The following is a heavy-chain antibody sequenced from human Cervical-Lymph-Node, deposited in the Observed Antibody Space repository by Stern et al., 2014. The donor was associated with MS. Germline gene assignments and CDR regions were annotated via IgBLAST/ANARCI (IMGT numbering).Heavy chain of an antibody. CDR2: IYPADSDT. CDR3: VRRRDSAGYDSFDL. D-gene: IGHD3-22*01. J-gene: IGHJ3*01. V-gene: IGHV5-51*01. CDR1: GYTFSNFW. Sequence: VQLVQSGAEVKKPGESLKISCRTSGYTFSNFWIGWVRQMPGKGLEWMGVIYPADSDTTYSPSFQGPVTLSADESISTAYLQWRSLKASDTAMYYCVRRRDSAGYDSFDLWGQGTMLIVSS.